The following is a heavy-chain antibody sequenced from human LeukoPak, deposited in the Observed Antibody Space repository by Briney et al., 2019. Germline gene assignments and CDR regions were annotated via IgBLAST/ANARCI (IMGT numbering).Heavy chain of an antibody. CDR2: IYYSGST. Sequence: SETLSLTCTVSGGSISSYYWSRIRQPPGKGLEWIGYIYYSGSTNYNPSLKSRVTISVDTSKNQFSLKLSSVTAADTAVYYCARVISGPDRIDYWGQGTLVTVSS. J-gene: IGHJ4*02. CDR1: GGSISSYY. CDR3: ARVISGPDRIDY. V-gene: IGHV4-59*01. D-gene: IGHD3-10*01.